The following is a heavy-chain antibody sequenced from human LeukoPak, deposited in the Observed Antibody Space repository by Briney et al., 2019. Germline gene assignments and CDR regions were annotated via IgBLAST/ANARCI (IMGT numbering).Heavy chain of an antibody. D-gene: IGHD2-15*01. CDR2: INPNSGGT. V-gene: IGHV1-2*02. CDR3: ARGGSSHHNWFDP. CDR1: GYTFTGYY. Sequence: GASVKVSCKASGYTFTGYYMRWVRQAPGQGLEWMGWINPNSGGTNYAQKFQGRVTMTRDTSISTAYMELSRLRSDDTAVYYCARGGSSHHNWFDPWGQGTLVTVSS. J-gene: IGHJ5*02.